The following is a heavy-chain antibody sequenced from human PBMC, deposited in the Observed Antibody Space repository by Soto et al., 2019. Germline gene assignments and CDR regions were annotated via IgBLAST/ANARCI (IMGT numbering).Heavy chain of an antibody. D-gene: IGHD3-3*02. CDR3: ASPKIAFYNWFDP. Sequence: ETLSLTCTVSGCSISSGNYYWGWIRQPPGKGLEWIGSIYYSGSTHYSPSLKSRVTISVDTSKNQFSLKLSSVTAADTAVYYCASPKIAFYNWFDPWGQGTLVTV. CDR1: GCSISSGNYY. V-gene: IGHV4-39*01. J-gene: IGHJ5*02. CDR2: IYYSGST.